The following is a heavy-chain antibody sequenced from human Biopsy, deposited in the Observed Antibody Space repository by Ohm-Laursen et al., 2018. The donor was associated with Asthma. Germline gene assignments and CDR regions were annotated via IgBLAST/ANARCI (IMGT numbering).Heavy chain of an antibody. CDR1: GGSIRSHD. CDR2: VSHTGST. Sequence: GTLSLTCTVSGGSIRSHDWTWIRLPPGKGLEYIGDVSHTGSTNYNPSLKSRVTMSLDTSKSQFSLRLTSVSPADTAVYYCARLADCSGGACYSYGWFDPWGQGTRVTVSS. D-gene: IGHD2-15*01. CDR3: ARLADCSGGACYSYGWFDP. V-gene: IGHV4-59*11. J-gene: IGHJ5*02.